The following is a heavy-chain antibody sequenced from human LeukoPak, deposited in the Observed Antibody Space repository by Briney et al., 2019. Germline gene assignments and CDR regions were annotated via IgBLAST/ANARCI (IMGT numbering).Heavy chain of an antibody. V-gene: IGHV4-59*02. J-gene: IGHJ6*03. Sequence: SETLSLTCTVSGGSVSSYYWSWIRQPPGKGLEWIGYIYYSGSTNYNPSLKSRVSISVDTSKNQFFLKLSSVTAADAAVYYCARSDSSSWGYYYYYYMDVWGKGTTVTVSS. CDR1: GGSVSSYY. D-gene: IGHD6-13*01. CDR3: ARSDSSSWGYYYYYYMDV. CDR2: IYYSGST.